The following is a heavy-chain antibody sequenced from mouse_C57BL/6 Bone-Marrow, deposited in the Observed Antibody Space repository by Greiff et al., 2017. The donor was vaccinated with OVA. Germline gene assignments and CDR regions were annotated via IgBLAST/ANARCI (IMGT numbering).Heavy chain of an antibody. J-gene: IGHJ3*01. CDR2: IDPSDSYT. CDR3: ARENGYDGGTWFAY. D-gene: IGHD2-2*01. V-gene: IGHV1-69*01. CDR1: GYTFTSYW. Sequence: QVQLQQPGAELVMPGASVKLSCKASGYTFTSYWMHWVKQRPGQGLEWIGEIDPSDSYTNYNQKFKGKSTLPVDKSSSTAYMQLSSLTSEDSAVYYCARENGYDGGTWFAYWGQGTLVTVSA.